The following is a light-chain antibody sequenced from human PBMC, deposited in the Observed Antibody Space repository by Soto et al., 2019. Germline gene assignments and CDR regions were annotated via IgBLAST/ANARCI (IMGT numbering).Light chain of an antibody. J-gene: IGKJ1*01. CDR1: QNIYSN. CDR2: RAS. Sequence: EIVLTQPPGTLSLSPGERATLSCRASQNIYSNVAWYQQRPGQAPRLLIYRASTRAPGIPARFSGSGSGTEFTLTISSLQSEDFTVYSCLQYHNLWAFGQGTKVDIK. V-gene: IGKV3-15*01. CDR3: LQYHNLWA.